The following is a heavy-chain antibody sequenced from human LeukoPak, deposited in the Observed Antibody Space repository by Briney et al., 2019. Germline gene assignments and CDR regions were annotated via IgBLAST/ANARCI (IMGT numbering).Heavy chain of an antibody. D-gene: IGHD3-10*01. Sequence: SVKVSCKASGCTFSSYAISWVRQAPGRGLDWMGRIIPILGIANYAQKLQGRVTITAAKSTSTAYMELSSLRSEDTAVYYCASQYGSGSYYNYYGMDVWGQGTTVTVSS. CDR1: GCTFSSYA. J-gene: IGHJ6*02. CDR3: ASQYGSGSYYNYYGMDV. CDR2: IIPILGIA. V-gene: IGHV1-69*04.